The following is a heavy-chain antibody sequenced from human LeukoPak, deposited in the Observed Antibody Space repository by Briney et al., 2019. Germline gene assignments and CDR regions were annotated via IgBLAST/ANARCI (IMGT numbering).Heavy chain of an antibody. V-gene: IGHV1-2*02. J-gene: IGHJ5*02. D-gene: IGHD2-21*01. CDR3: ARADRLHGGPYLIGP. Sequence: PGASVKVSCKTSGYSFTDYYMHWVRQAPGQGLEWMGWINPNSGGTSSAQKFQGRVTMTRDTFISTVYMEVSWLTSDDTAIYYCARADRLHGGPYLIGPWGQGTLVTVSS. CDR2: INPNSGGT. CDR1: GYSFTDYY.